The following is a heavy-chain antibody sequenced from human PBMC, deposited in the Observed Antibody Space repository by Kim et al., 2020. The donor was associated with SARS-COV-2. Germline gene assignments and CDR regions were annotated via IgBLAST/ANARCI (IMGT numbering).Heavy chain of an antibody. CDR3: ARNAKMGATMTHFDF. CDR1: GYSFTNYW. CDR2: IYPGDSDT. J-gene: IGHJ4*02. Sequence: GESLKISCKGFGYSFTNYWIGWVRQMPGKGLEWMGIIYPGDSDTRYSPSFQGQVTISADKSISTAYLQWSSLKASDTAMYYCARNAKMGATMTHFDFWGQGTLVTVSS. D-gene: IGHD1-26*01. V-gene: IGHV5-51*01.